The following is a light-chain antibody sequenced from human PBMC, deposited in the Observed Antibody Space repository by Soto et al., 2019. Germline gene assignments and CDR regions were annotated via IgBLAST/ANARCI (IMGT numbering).Light chain of an antibody. CDR1: QSISNW. CDR2: KAS. Sequence: DIQMTQSPSTLSASVGARVTITCRASQSISNWLAWYQQKPGKAPNLLIYKASSLKSGVPSRFSGSGSGTEITLTISSLQPDDFATYDCQQYNSYPWTFGQETKVEIK. CDR3: QQYNSYPWT. V-gene: IGKV1-5*03. J-gene: IGKJ1*01.